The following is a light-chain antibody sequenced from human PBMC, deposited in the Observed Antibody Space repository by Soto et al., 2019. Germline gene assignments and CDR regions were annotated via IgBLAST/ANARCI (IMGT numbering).Light chain of an antibody. CDR2: YAS. CDR3: QQYSSYSAWT. Sequence: DIQMTQSPSTLPASIGDRVRINCRARQSISKWLAWHQQKPGKAPKLLIYYASTLQSGVPPRFSGSGSGTEFTLTIRSRQPDDIATYYCQQYSSYSAWTFGEGTKVDIK. J-gene: IGKJ1*01. V-gene: IGKV1-5*01. CDR1: QSISKW.